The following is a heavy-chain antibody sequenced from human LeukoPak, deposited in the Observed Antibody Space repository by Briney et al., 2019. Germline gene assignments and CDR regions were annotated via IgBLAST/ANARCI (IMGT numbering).Heavy chain of an antibody. Sequence: SETLSLTCTVSGDSISIYYWNWIRQPPGKGLEWIGHIYDSGTTHYNPSLKSRVTISVGTSKNQFSLKLNSVTAADTAVYYCARDPGYSSGWLNDYWGQGTLVTVSS. CDR2: IYDSGTT. CDR1: GDSISIYY. CDR3: ARDPGYSSGWLNDY. V-gene: IGHV4-59*01. D-gene: IGHD6-19*01. J-gene: IGHJ4*02.